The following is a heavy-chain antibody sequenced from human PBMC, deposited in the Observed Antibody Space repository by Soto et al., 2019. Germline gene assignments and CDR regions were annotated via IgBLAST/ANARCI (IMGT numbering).Heavy chain of an antibody. CDR1: GFTVGDCV. J-gene: IGHJ4*02. CDR2: MTGDGRTT. Sequence: GVLRLSCAASGFTVGDCVMHLVRQPPGKGPEWVSRMTGDGRTTQYADSVKGRVTASRDNAKSTLYLQMNSLRAEDTAVYYCAPEPVDYWGPGILVTVS. D-gene: IGHD1-1*01. V-gene: IGHV3-74*03. CDR3: APEPVDY.